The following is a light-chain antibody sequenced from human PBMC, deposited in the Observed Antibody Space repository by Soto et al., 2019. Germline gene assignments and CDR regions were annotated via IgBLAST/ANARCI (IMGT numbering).Light chain of an antibody. CDR1: QSVSTF. CDR3: QQRGDWPPIT. Sequence: EIVLTQSPATLSLSPGERAILSCRAGQSVSTFLAWFQQKPGQPPRLLIYNASNRTTGIPARFSGSGSGTDFTLTISSLEPEDFAVYYCQQRGDWPPITFGQGTRLEIK. J-gene: IGKJ5*01. V-gene: IGKV3-11*01. CDR2: NAS.